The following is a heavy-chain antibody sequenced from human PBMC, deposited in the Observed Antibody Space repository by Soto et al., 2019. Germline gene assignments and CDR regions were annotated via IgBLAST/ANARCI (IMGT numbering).Heavy chain of an antibody. V-gene: IGHV4-31*03. CDR2: IYYSGST. CDR3: ARDGLETSMGESSYNWFDP. Sequence: PSETLSLTCTVSGGSISSGGYYWSWIRQHPGKGLEWIGYIYYSGSTYYNPSLKSRVTISVDTSKNQFSLKLSSVTAADTAVYYCARDGLETSMGESSYNWFDPWGQGTLVTVSS. J-gene: IGHJ5*02. CDR1: GGSISSGGYY. D-gene: IGHD5-18*01.